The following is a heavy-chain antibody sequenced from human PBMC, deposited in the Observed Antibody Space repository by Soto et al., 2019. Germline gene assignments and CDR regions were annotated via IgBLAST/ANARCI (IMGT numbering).Heavy chain of an antibody. CDR3: AVRTTVTPGDFDY. Sequence: ASVKVSCKASGYTFTGYYMHWVRQAPGQGLEWMGWINPNSGGTNYAQKLQGRVTMTRDTSISTAYMELSRLRSDDTAVYCCAVRTTVTPGDFDYWGQGTLVTVSS. D-gene: IGHD4-17*01. CDR1: GYTFTGYY. V-gene: IGHV1-2*02. J-gene: IGHJ4*02. CDR2: INPNSGGT.